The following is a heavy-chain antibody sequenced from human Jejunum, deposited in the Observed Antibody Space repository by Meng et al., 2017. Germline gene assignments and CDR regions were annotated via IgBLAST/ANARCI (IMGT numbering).Heavy chain of an antibody. CDR1: GFTFSGYA. CDR3: AKGQKYDGSGNYHRVFDY. CDR2: ISEDGATI. V-gene: IGHV3-23*01. Sequence: GGSLRLSCAASGFTFSGYAVSWVRQAPGKGLEWVSAISEDGATIYYADSVKGRFTISRDNSKYTLYLQMNSLRVDDTALYYCAKGQKYDGSGNYHRVFDYWGQGTLVTVSS. J-gene: IGHJ4*02. D-gene: IGHD3-22*01.